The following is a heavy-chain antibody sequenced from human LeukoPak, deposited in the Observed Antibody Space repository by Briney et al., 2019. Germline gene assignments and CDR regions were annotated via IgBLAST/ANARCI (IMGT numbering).Heavy chain of an antibody. D-gene: IGHD5-24*01. CDR3: ARETRDGYIATTFDY. CDR2: IYYSGST. J-gene: IGHJ4*02. CDR1: DDSFKTHY. Sequence: PSETLSLTCTVSDDSFKTHYWSYIRQPPGKGLEWIGYIYYSGSTNYNPSLKSRVTISVDTSKNQFSLKLSSVTAADTAVYYCARETRDGYIATTFDYWGQGALVTVSS. V-gene: IGHV4-59*11.